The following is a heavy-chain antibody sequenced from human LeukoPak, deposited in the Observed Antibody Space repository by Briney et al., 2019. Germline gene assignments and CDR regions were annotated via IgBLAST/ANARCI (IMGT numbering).Heavy chain of an antibody. CDR3: ARDTSDDIVVVPAALVFDY. Sequence: GGSLRLSCAASGFTFSRYWMTWVRQAPGKGLEWVANINEDGSGKYYVDSVKGRFTISRDNAKNSVYLQMNSLRAEDTAVYYCARDTSDDIVVVPAALVFDYWGQGTLVTVSS. D-gene: IGHD2-2*01. CDR1: GFTFSRYW. CDR2: INEDGSGK. V-gene: IGHV3-7*01. J-gene: IGHJ4*02.